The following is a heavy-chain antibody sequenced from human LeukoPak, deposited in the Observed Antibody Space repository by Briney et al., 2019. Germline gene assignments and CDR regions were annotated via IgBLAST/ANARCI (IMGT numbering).Heavy chain of an antibody. J-gene: IGHJ4*02. Sequence: GGSLRLSRAASGFTFDDYAMHWVRQAPGKVLEWVSGISWNSGSIGYADSVKGRFTISRDNAKNSLYLQMNSLRAEDMALYYCAKGSSGWYYFDYWGQGTLVTVSS. D-gene: IGHD6-19*01. CDR2: ISWNSGSI. CDR1: GFTFDDYA. CDR3: AKGSSGWYYFDY. V-gene: IGHV3-9*03.